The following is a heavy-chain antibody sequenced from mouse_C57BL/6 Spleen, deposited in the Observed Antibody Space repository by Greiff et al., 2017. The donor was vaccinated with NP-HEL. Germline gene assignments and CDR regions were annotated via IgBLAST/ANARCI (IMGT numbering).Heavy chain of an antibody. CDR1: GYTFTSYW. CDR3: ARRDGYSLAY. J-gene: IGHJ3*01. CDR2: IYPGSGST. V-gene: IGHV1-55*01. Sequence: QVQLQQPGAELVRPGSSVKLSCKASGYTFTSYWITWVKQRPGQGLEWIGDIYPGSGSTNYNEKFKSKATLTVDTSSSTAYMQLSSLTSEDSAVYYCARRDGYSLAYWGQGTLVTVSA. D-gene: IGHD2-3*01.